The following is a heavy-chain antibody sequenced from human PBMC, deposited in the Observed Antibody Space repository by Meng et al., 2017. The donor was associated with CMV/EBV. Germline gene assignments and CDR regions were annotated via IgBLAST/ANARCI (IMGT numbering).Heavy chain of an antibody. D-gene: IGHD3-3*01. CDR2: MNPNSGNT. J-gene: IGHJ3*02. CDR1: GYTFTSYD. CDR3: ARNPQKGYDFWSGYSQTWNDAFDI. Sequence: VSVKVSCKASGYTFTSYDINWVRQATGQGLEWMGWMNPNSGNTGYAQKFQGRVTITRNTSISTAYMELSSLRSEDTAVYYCARNPQKGYDFWSGYSQTWNDAFDIWGQGTMVTVSS. V-gene: IGHV1-8*03.